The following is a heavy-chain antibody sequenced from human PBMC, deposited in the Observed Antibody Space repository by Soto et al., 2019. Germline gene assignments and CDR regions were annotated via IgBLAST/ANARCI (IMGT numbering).Heavy chain of an antibody. CDR1: GGSISSGDYY. CDR3: ARAPTGYSRYYFDY. CDR2: IYYSGGT. J-gene: IGHJ4*02. Sequence: SETLSLTCTVSGGSISSGDYYWTWIRQLPGKGLEWIVYIYYSGGTYYNPSLKSRVTISVDTSKNQFSLKLSSVTAADTAVYYCARAPTGYSRYYFDYWGQGTLVTVSS. D-gene: IGHD2-21*01. V-gene: IGHV4-31*03.